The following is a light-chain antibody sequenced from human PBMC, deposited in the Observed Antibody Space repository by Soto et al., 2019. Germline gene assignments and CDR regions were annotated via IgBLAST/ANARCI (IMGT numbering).Light chain of an antibody. Sequence: DILLTQSPATLSLSPGERATLSCRASRSVSTYLAWYQQKPGQAPRLLIYDASTRDYDVPARFSGSGSGTDFTLTISGLEPEDSAIYYCQDRGSWPLGTFGQGTKLDIK. V-gene: IGKV3-11*01. CDR3: QDRGSWPLGT. J-gene: IGKJ1*01. CDR1: RSVSTY. CDR2: DAS.